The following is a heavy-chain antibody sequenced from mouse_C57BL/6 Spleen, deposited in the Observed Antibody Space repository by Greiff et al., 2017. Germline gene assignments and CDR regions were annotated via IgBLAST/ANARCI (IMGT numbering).Heavy chain of an antibody. D-gene: IGHD1-1*01. J-gene: IGHJ2*01. Sequence: QVQLKQPGAELVKPGASVKLSCKASGYTFTSYWMHWVKQRPGQGLEWIGMIHPNSGSTNYNEKFKSKATLTVDKSSSTAYKQLSSLTSEDSAVYYCARSTTVVATDYWGQGTTLTVSS. CDR2: IHPNSGST. CDR1: GYTFTSYW. CDR3: ARSTTVVATDY. V-gene: IGHV1-64*01.